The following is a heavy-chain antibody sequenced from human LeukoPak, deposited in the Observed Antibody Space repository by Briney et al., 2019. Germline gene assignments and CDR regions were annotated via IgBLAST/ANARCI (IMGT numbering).Heavy chain of an antibody. CDR3: ATEATVATGAFDY. J-gene: IGHJ4*02. CDR1: GYTFTSYD. V-gene: IGHV1-8*01. CDR2: MNPNSGNT. D-gene: IGHD4-23*01. Sequence: ASVKVSCKASGYTFTSYDINWVRQATGQGLEWMGWMNPNSGNTGYAQKFQGRVTMTRNTSISTAYMELSSLRSEDTAVYYCATEATVATGAFDYWGQGTLVTVSS.